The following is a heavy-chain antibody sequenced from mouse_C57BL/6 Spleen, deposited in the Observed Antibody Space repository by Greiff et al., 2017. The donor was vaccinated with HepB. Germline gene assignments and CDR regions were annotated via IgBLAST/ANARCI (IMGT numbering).Heavy chain of an antibody. D-gene: IGHD2-4*01. CDR2: IYPGDGDT. CDR3: AREADYDYSYAMDY. CDR1: GYAFSSYW. Sequence: VQLQQSGAELVKPGASVKISCKASGYAFSSYWMNWVKQRPGKGLEWIGQIYPGDGDTNYNGKFKGKATLTADKSSSTAYMQLSRLTSEDSAVYFCAREADYDYSYAMDYWGQGTSVTVSS. J-gene: IGHJ4*01. V-gene: IGHV1-80*01.